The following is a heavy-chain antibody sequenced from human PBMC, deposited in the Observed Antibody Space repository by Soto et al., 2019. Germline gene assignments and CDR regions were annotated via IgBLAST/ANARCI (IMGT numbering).Heavy chain of an antibody. V-gene: IGHV1-69*02. Sequence: QVQLVQSGAEVKKPGSSVKVSCKASGGTFSSYTISWVRQAPGQGLEWMGRIIPILGIANYAQKFQGRVTITADKSTSTAYMELSSLRSEDTAVYYCASASMIVVDLLAFDIWGQGTMVTVSS. CDR1: GGTFSSYT. CDR2: IIPILGIA. D-gene: IGHD3-22*01. J-gene: IGHJ3*02. CDR3: ASASMIVVDLLAFDI.